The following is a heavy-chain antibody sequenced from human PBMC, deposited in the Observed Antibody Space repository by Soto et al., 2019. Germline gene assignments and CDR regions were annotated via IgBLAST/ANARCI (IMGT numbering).Heavy chain of an antibody. D-gene: IGHD1-1*01. J-gene: IGHJ2*01. CDR2: IIPFFGTT. CDR1: GDTFSSHA. V-gene: IGHV1-69*01. Sequence: QVQLVQSGAEVKKPGTSVKVSCKASGDTFSSHAFGWVLQAPGQGLEWVGGIIPFFGTTNYAQKFQGRVAITADDSTTTVYMELSTLTSEDTAVYYCARGIEEMATTTAVWSFDLWGRGTLVTVSS. CDR3: ARGIEEMATTTAVWSFDL.